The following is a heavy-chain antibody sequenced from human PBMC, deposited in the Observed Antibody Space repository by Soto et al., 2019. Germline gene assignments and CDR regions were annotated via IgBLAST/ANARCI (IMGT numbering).Heavy chain of an antibody. J-gene: IGHJ5*02. D-gene: IGHD3-22*01. CDR2: IYTSGST. CDR3: ARDLSHYDSSGCSNWFDP. CDR1: GGSISSYY. Sequence: SETLSLTCTVSGGSISSYYWSWIRQPAGKGLEWIGRIYTSGSTNYNPSLKSRVTMSVDTSKNQFSLKLSSVTAADTAVYYCARDLSHYDSSGCSNWFDPWGQGTLVTVSS. V-gene: IGHV4-4*07.